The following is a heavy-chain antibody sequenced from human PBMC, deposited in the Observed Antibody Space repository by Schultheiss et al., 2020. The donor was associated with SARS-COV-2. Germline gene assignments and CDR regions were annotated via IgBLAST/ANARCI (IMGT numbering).Heavy chain of an antibody. V-gene: IGHV3-30*04. D-gene: IGHD1-26*01. J-gene: IGHJ4*02. CDR3: AKDLVGATPFDY. CDR2: ISHDGNSK. CDR1: GLTFSSYA. Sequence: GGSLRLSCAVSGLTFSSYAFHWVRQAPGKGLEWVSFISHDGNSKLYADSVKGRFTISRDNSKNTLYLQMNSLRAEDTAVYYCAKDLVGATPFDYWGQGTLVTVSS.